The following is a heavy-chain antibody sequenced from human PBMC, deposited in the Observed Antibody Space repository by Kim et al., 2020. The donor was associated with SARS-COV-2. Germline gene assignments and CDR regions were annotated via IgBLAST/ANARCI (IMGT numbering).Heavy chain of an antibody. J-gene: IGHJ4*02. V-gene: IGHV3-21*01. Sequence: GGSLRLSCAASGFAFSSFNMNWVRQAPGKGLEWVSSISTSSYRFYADSVKGRFTISRDNAQNLLYLQMNSLRAEDTAIYYCASEACSDSTCYDWGQGALGTVPS. CDR3: ASEACSDSTCYD. CDR1: GFAFSSFN. D-gene: IGHD2-15*01. CDR2: ISTSSYR.